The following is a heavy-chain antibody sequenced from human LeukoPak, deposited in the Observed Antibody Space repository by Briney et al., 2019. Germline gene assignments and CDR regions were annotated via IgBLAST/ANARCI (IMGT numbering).Heavy chain of an antibody. J-gene: IGHJ6*03. Sequence: ASVKVSCKASGFTFTNYGISWVRQAPGQGLEWMGWISAYNGNTNYAQKLQGRVTMTTDTSTSTAYMELRSLRSDDTAVYYCARDSIVVVPAAMENYYYYMDVWGKGTTVTVSS. D-gene: IGHD2-2*01. V-gene: IGHV1-18*01. CDR3: ARDSIVVVPAAMENYYYYMDV. CDR2: ISAYNGNT. CDR1: GFTFTNYG.